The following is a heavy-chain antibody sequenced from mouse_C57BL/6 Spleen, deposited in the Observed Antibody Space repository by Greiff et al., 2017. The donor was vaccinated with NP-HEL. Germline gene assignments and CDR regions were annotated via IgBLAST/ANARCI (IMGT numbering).Heavy chain of an antibody. CDR2: IDPSDSYT. D-gene: IGHD1-1*01. Sequence: VQLQQPGAELVMPGASVKLSCKASGYTFTSYWMHWVKQRPGQGLEWIGEIDPSDSYTNYNQKFKGKSTLTVDKSSSTAYMQLSSLTSEDSAVYYCASGYYGSSLFAYWGQGTLVTVSA. CDR1: GYTFTSYW. J-gene: IGHJ3*01. V-gene: IGHV1-69*01. CDR3: ASGYYGSSLFAY.